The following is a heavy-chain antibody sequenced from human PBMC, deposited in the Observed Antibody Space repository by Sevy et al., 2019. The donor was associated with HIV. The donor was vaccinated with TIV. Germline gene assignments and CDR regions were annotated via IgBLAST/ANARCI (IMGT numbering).Heavy chain of an antibody. D-gene: IGHD1-7*01. CDR1: GFTFSDYG. CDR3: AREERSGTTTSFDY. J-gene: IGHJ4*02. V-gene: IGHV3-33*01. Sequence: GGSLRLSCAASGFTFSDYGMHWVRRAPGKGLEWVAVRWSDGSNKDYGDSVKGRFTISRDSSKNTLFLQMNSLRVDDTAVYYCAREERSGTTTSFDYWGQGALVTVSS. CDR2: RWSDGSNK.